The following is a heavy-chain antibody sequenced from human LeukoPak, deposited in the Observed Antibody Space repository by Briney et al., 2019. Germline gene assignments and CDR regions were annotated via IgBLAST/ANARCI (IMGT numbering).Heavy chain of an antibody. CDR3: ARKFDA. CDR2: IYYSGST. J-gene: IGHJ5*02. V-gene: IGHV4-61*03. CDR1: SGSVTTGSSC. Sequence: PSQSLSPVCTLASGSVTTGSSCCARLRQPPEKGLEWIGTIYYSGSTNYHPPLQSRVSISLDTSNNHRPRKLTSVAAADTAVYYCARKFDAWGQGILVTVSS.